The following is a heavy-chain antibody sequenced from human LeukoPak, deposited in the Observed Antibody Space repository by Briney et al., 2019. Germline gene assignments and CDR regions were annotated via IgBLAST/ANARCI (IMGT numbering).Heavy chain of an antibody. D-gene: IGHD6-13*01. V-gene: IGHV5-51*01. CDR1: GYSFTSYW. J-gene: IGHJ6*02. CDR3: ARQLQTGIAAVEYHYYGMDV. Sequence: GESLKISCKGSGYSFTSYWIGWVRQMPGKGLEWMGIIYPGDSDPRYSPSFQGQVTISADKSISTAYLQWSSLKASDTAMYYCARQLQTGIAAVEYHYYGMDVWGQGTTVTVSS. CDR2: IYPGDSDP.